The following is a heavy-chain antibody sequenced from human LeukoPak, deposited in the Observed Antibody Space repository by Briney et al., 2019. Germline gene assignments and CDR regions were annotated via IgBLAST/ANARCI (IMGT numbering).Heavy chain of an antibody. CDR2: ISSSSSTI. CDR1: GFTFSSYS. Sequence: QPGGSLRLSCAASGFTFSSYSMNWVRQAPGKGLEWVSYISSSSSTIYYADSVKGRFTISRDNAKNSLYLQMNSLRAEDTAVYYCARERSLYDSSGLDYWGQGTLVTVSS. D-gene: IGHD3-22*01. CDR3: ARERSLYDSSGLDY. J-gene: IGHJ4*02. V-gene: IGHV3-48*04.